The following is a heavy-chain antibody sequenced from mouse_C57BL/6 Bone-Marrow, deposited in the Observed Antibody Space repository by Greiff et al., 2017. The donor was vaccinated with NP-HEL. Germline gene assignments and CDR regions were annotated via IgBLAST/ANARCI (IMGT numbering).Heavy chain of an antibody. CDR2: INPNNGGT. CDR3: ARRDDLEEFAY. V-gene: IGHV1-22*01. Sequence: EVQLQPSGPELVKPGASVKMSCKASGYTFTDYNMHWVKQSHGKSLEWIGYINPNNGGTSYNQKFKGKATLTVNRSSSTAYMELRSLTSEDSAVYCWARRDDLEEFAYWGQGTLVTVSA. CDR1: GYTFTDYN. J-gene: IGHJ3*01. D-gene: IGHD2-14*01.